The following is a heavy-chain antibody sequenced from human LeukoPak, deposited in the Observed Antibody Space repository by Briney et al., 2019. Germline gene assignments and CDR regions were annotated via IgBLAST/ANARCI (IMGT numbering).Heavy chain of an antibody. CDR3: AKDVGKWESLHFFDY. CDR1: GFTFSSYA. V-gene: IGHV3-23*01. Sequence: GGSLRLSCAASGFTFSSYALSWVRQAPGKGLEWVSAISGSGYSTYYADSVKGRFTISRDNSRNTLYLQMNGLRGDDTAVYYCAKDVGKWESLHFFDYWGQGTLVTVSS. J-gene: IGHJ4*02. D-gene: IGHD1-26*01. CDR2: ISGSGYST.